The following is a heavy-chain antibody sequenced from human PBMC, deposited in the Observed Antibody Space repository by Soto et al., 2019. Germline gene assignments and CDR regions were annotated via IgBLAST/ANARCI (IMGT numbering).Heavy chain of an antibody. CDR3: ARDREDGSGTKYNWFDS. D-gene: IGHD3-10*01. V-gene: IGHV1-69*13. Sequence: SVKVSCKASGGTFGNYGISWLRQAPGQGLEWMGGTIPIFDTPHYAQKFRDRVTITADAASTAYMELTSLTSEDTATYYCARDREDGSGTKYNWFDSWGQGTLVTVSS. CDR1: GGTFGNYG. J-gene: IGHJ5*01. CDR2: TIPIFDTP.